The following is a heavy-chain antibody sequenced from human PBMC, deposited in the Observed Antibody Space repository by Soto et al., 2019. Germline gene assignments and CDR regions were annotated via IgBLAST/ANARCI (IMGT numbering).Heavy chain of an antibody. CDR2: TYYRSKWYN. V-gene: IGHV6-1*01. Sequence: PSQTLSLTCAISGDSVSSNSAAWKWIRQSPSRGLEWLGRTYYRSKWYNDYAVSVKSRITINPDTSKNQFSLQLNSVTPEDTAVYYCARGGYSGYARRYGMDVWGQGTTVTVSS. D-gene: IGHD5-12*01. J-gene: IGHJ6*02. CDR1: GDSVSSNSAA. CDR3: ARGGYSGYARRYGMDV.